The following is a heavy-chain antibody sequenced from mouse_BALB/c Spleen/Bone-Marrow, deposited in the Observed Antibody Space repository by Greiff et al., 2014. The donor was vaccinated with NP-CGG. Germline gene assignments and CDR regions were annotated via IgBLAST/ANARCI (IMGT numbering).Heavy chain of an antibody. Sequence: EVKLVESGGGLVKPGGSRKPSCAASGFTLSSFGMHWVRQAPEKGLEWVANIISGSNTIYYADTVKGRFTISRDNPKNTLFLQMTSLRSEDTAMYYCARSRYDVGWFAYWGQGTLVTVSA. CDR3: ARSRYDVGWFAY. D-gene: IGHD2-14*01. V-gene: IGHV5-17*02. J-gene: IGHJ3*01. CDR1: GFTLSSFG. CDR2: IISGSNTI.